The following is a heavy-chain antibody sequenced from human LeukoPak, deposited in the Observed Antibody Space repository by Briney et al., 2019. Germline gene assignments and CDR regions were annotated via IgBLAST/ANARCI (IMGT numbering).Heavy chain of an antibody. CDR1: GLTFHVSD. J-gene: IGHJ4*02. Sequence: GGSLRLSCAASGLTFHVSDMRWVRQSPGKGLEWVSGINWNGDRTGYADSVKGRFTISRDNAKKPLYLQMNSLRAEDTVLYYCARRDYYGSGSPDFWGQGTLVTVSS. V-gene: IGHV3-20*04. D-gene: IGHD3-10*01. CDR3: ARRDYYGSGSPDF. CDR2: INWNGDRT.